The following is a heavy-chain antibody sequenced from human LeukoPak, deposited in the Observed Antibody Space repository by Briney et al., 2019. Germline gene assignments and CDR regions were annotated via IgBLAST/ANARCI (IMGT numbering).Heavy chain of an antibody. J-gene: IGHJ4*02. Sequence: GGSLRLSCAAPGFTFDDYAMHWVRQAPGKGLEWVSGISWNSSTIYYADSVKGRFTISRDNAKNSLYLQMNSLRAEDTAVYYCARDEDSRRFGELETYWGQGTLVTVSS. V-gene: IGHV3-9*01. CDR1: GFTFDDYA. CDR2: ISWNSSTI. D-gene: IGHD3-10*01. CDR3: ARDEDSRRFGELETY.